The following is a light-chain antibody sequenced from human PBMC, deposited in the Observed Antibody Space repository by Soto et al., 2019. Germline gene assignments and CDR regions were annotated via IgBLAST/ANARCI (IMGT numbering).Light chain of an antibody. V-gene: IGKV3-20*01. J-gene: IGKJ2*01. CDR1: QSVRSSY. CDR3: QQYGNSPYT. CDR2: GAS. Sequence: EIVLTQSPGTLSLSPGERATLSCRASQSVRSSYLAWYQRRPGQAPRLLIYGASSRATGIPDRFSGSGSGTDFTLTISSLEPEDFAVYDCQQYGNSPYTFGQGTKLEIK.